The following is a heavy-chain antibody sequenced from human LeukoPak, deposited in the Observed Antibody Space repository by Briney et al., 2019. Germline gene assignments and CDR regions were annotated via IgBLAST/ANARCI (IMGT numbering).Heavy chain of an antibody. CDR2: FDPEDGET. Sequence: ASVKVSCKVSGYTLTELSMHWVRQAPGKGLEWMGGFDPEDGETIYAQKFQGRVTMTEDTSTDTAYMELSSLRSEDTAMYFCARGDSDESGDLRTFEFWGQGTLVTVSS. D-gene: IGHD4-17*01. CDR1: GYTLTELS. CDR3: ARGDSDESGDLRTFEF. V-gene: IGHV1-24*01. J-gene: IGHJ4*02.